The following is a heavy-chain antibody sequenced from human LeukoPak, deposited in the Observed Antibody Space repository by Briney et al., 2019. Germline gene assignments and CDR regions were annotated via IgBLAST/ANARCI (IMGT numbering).Heavy chain of an antibody. CDR1: GFTFSSYG. Sequence: GGSLRLSCAASGFTFSSYGMHWVRQAPGKGLEWVAVISYDGSNKYYADSVKGRFTISRDNSKNTLYLQMNSLRVEDTAVYYCAKGGPPTGASPRPWDFNYWGQGTLVTVSS. D-gene: IGHD1-26*01. CDR3: AKGGPPTGASPRPWDFNY. CDR2: ISYDGSNK. J-gene: IGHJ4*02. V-gene: IGHV3-30*18.